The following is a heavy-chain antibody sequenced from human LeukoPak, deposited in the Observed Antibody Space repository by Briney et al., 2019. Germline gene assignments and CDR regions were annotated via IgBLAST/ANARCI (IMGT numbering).Heavy chain of an antibody. Sequence: ASVKVSCKASGGTFSSYAISWVRQAPGQGLEWMGGFDPEDGETIYAQKFQGRVTMTEDTSTDTAYMELSSLRSEDTAVYYCATGSGTTFGSFDYWGQGTLVTVSS. J-gene: IGHJ4*02. V-gene: IGHV1-24*01. CDR2: FDPEDGET. D-gene: IGHD1-7*01. CDR1: GGTFSSYA. CDR3: ATGSGTTFGSFDY.